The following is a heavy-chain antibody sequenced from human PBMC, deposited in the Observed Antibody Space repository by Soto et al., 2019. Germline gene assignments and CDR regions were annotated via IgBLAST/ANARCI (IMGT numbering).Heavy chain of an antibody. Sequence: QVQLVQSGAEVKKPGASVKVSCKASGYTFTSYYMHWVRQAPGQGLEWMGIINPSGGSTSYAQKFQGRVTMTRDTSTSTVYMELSSLRSEDTAVYYCAGAYRSIAAAGDYYYYGMDVWGQGTTVTVSS. V-gene: IGHV1-46*01. J-gene: IGHJ6*02. CDR2: INPSGGST. CDR1: GYTFTSYY. D-gene: IGHD6-13*01. CDR3: AGAYRSIAAAGDYYYYGMDV.